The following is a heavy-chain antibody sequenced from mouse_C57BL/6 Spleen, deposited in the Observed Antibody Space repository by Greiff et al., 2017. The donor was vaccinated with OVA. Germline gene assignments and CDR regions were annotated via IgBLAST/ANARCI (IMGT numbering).Heavy chain of an antibody. CDR3: AREETAQAPYYFDY. D-gene: IGHD3-2*02. Sequence: QVQLQQPGAELVKPGASVKVSCKASGYTFTSYWMHWVKQRPGQGLEWIGRIHPSDSETHYNQKFKDKATLTVDKSSSTAYMQLSSLTSEDSAVYYCAREETAQAPYYFDYWGQGTTLTVSS. CDR1: GYTFTSYW. J-gene: IGHJ2*01. CDR2: IHPSDSET. V-gene: IGHV1-74*01.